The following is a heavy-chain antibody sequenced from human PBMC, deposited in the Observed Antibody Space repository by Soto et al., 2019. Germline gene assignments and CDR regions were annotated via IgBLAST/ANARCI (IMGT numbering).Heavy chain of an antibody. Sequence: SETLSLTCTVAGGSSSSGDDYWSWIRQPPGKGLEWIGYIYYSGSTYYNPSLKSRVTISVDTSKNQFSLKLSSVTAADTAVYYCASGREDYPHNRTYGMDAWRYGTXDSVSS. CDR1: GGSSSSGDDY. D-gene: IGHD1-20*01. J-gene: IGHJ6*04. CDR2: IYYSGST. CDR3: ASGREDYPHNRTYGMDA. V-gene: IGHV4-30-4*01.